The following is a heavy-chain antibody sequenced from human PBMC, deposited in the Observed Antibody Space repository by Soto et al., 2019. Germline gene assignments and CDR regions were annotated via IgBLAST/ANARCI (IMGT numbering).Heavy chain of an antibody. CDR1: GGSISSSSYY. CDR2: IYYSGST. J-gene: IGHJ3*02. Sequence: SETLSLTCTVSGGSISSSSYYWGWIRQPPGKGLEWIGSIYYSGSTYYNPSLKSRVTISVDTSKNQFSLKLSSVTAADTAVYYCASFPVTSPPEGYYQMNDDFDIWGQGTMVTVSS. D-gene: IGHD3-22*01. CDR3: ASFPVTSPPEGYYQMNDDFDI. V-gene: IGHV4-39*01.